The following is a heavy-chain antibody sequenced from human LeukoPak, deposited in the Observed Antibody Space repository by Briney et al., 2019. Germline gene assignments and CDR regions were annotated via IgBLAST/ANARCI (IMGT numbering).Heavy chain of an antibody. Sequence: SETLSLTCAVYGGSFSGYYWSWIRQPPGKGLEWIGEINHSGSTNYNPSLKSRVTISVDTSKNQFSLKPSSVTAADTAVYYCASRFPHRDGYNRDYWGQGTLVTVSS. J-gene: IGHJ4*02. CDR1: GGSFSGYY. CDR2: INHSGST. CDR3: ASRFPHRDGYNRDY. V-gene: IGHV4-34*01. D-gene: IGHD5-24*01.